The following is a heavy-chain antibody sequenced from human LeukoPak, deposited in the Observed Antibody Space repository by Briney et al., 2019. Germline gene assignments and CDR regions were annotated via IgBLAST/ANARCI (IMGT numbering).Heavy chain of an antibody. CDR3: ARHTYYDSSGYYCAFDI. J-gene: IGHJ3*02. D-gene: IGHD3-22*01. V-gene: IGHV5-51*01. Sequence: GESLKISCKGSGYSFTSYWIGWVRQMPGKGLEWMGIIYPGGSDTRYSPSFQGQVTISADKSISTAYLQWSSLKASDTAMYYCARHTYYDSSGYYCAFDIWGQGTMVTVSS. CDR2: IYPGGSDT. CDR1: GYSFTSYW.